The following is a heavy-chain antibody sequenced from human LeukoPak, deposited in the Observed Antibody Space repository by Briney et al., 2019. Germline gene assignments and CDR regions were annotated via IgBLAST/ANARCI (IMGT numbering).Heavy chain of an antibody. Sequence: SETLSLTCTVSGGSISSSSYYWGWIRQPPGKGLEWIGSIYYSGSTYYNPSLKSRVTISVDTSKNQFSLKLSSVTAADTAVYYCARVGGPRKAFDIWGQGTMVTVSS. CDR3: ARVGGPRKAFDI. D-gene: IGHD3-16*01. J-gene: IGHJ3*02. CDR2: IYYSGST. CDR1: GGSISSSSYY. V-gene: IGHV4-39*07.